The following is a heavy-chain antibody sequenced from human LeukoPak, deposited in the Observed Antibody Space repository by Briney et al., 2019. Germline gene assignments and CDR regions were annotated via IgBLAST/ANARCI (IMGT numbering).Heavy chain of an antibody. CDR3: ARDTGHYAPGTPGFTRFDP. J-gene: IGHJ5*02. CDR1: GYSISSGYY. D-gene: IGHD3-10*01. Sequence: SETLSLTCTVSGYSISSGYYWGWIRQPPGKGLEWIGSIYHSGSTYYNPSLKSRVIVSLHMSQNQFSLRLTSVTAADTAIYYCARDTGHYAPGTPGFTRFDPWGQGTLVTVSS. CDR2: IYHSGST. V-gene: IGHV4-38-2*02.